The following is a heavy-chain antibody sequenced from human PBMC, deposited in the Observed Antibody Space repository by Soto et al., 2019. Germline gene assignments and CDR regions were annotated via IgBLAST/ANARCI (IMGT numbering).Heavy chain of an antibody. Sequence: QVQLVQSGAEVMTPGASVKVSCKAYGYTFSNFGLSWVRQAPGQGLEWMGGISGYNGNTNSAEKFQGRVTMTTDTATSTAYMEVRSLTSDDTAVYYCARDKGYGFGWSSSSGMDVWGQGTTVTVSS. J-gene: IGHJ6*02. V-gene: IGHV1-18*01. CDR2: ISGYNGNT. D-gene: IGHD5-18*01. CDR1: GYTFSNFG. CDR3: ARDKGYGFGWSSSSGMDV.